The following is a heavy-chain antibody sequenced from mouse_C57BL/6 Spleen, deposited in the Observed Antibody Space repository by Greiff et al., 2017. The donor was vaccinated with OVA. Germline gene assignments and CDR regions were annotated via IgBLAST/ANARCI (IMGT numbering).Heavy chain of an antibody. V-gene: IGHV3-6*01. D-gene: IGHD1-1*01. CDR3: ARDGGTTVVATPY. CDR1: GYSITSGYY. J-gene: IGHJ3*01. CDR2: ISYDGSN. Sequence: EVKLEESGPGLVKPSQSLSLTCSVTGYSITSGYYWNWIRQFPGNKLEWMGYISYDGSNNYNPSLKNRISITRDTSKNQFFLKLNSVTTEDTATYYCARDGGTTVVATPYWGQGTLVTVSA.